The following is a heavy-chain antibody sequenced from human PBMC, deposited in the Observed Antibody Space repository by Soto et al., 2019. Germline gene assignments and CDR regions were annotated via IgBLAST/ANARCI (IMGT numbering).Heavy chain of an antibody. J-gene: IGHJ6*02. CDR3: AREDFYHGMDV. V-gene: IGHV4-59*02. Sequence: SETLSLTCTVSGDSVGTSYWSWIRQPPGKGLEWIGYLYESETTNYNPSLKSRVTISADTSKKQFSLNLSPVTAADTAVYYCAREDFYHGMDVWGQGTTVTVSS. CDR2: LYESETT. CDR1: GDSVGTSY.